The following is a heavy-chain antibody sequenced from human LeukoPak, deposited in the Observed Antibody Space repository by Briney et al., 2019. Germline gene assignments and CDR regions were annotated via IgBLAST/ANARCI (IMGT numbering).Heavy chain of an antibody. CDR2: ISSSSSYI. D-gene: IGHD5-12*01. Sequence: GGSLRLSCAASGLTFSSYSMNWVRQAPGKGLEWVSSISSSSSYIYYADSVKGRFTIFRDNAKNSLYLQMNSLRAEDTAVYYCARGPSGYHNTGGQGTLVTVSS. V-gene: IGHV3-21*01. CDR1: GLTFSSYS. CDR3: ARGPSGYHNT. J-gene: IGHJ4*02.